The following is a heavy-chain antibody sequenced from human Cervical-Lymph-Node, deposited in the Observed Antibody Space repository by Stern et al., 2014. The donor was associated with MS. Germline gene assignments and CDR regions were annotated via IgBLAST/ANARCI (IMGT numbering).Heavy chain of an antibody. CDR2: IKKDGSEK. CDR3: AKGGRGYSDGSDYSLDS. J-gene: IGHJ4*02. Sequence: EVQLVESGGGLVQPGGSLRLSCAASGFTFTSYWMNWVRQAPGKALEWVANIKKDGSEKYYVGSVKGRFTISRDNAKNSLTLQMTSLRGEDTAVYYCAKGGRGYSDGSDYSLDSWGQGTLVTVSS. CDR1: GFTFTSYW. D-gene: IGHD3-22*01. V-gene: IGHV3-7*01.